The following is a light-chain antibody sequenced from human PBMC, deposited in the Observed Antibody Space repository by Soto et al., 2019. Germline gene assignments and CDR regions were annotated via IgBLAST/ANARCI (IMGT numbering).Light chain of an antibody. Sequence: DIQMAHSPSSLSGSLGDRVTITFRASQSISSWLAWYQQKPVKAPKLLIYDASSLESGVPSRFSGSGSGTEFTLTISSLQPDDFATYYCQQYNSYWTFGQGTKVDIK. CDR3: QQYNSYWT. V-gene: IGKV1-5*01. CDR2: DAS. CDR1: QSISSW. J-gene: IGKJ1*01.